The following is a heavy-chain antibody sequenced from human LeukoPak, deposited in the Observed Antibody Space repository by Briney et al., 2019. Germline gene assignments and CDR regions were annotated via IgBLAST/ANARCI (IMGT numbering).Heavy chain of an antibody. CDR2: ISYDGSNK. J-gene: IGHJ4*02. CDR1: GFTFSDYY. CDR3: AKQGQYYDFWSGYREEYYFDY. D-gene: IGHD3-3*01. Sequence: GGSLRLSCAASGFTFSDYYMSWIRQAPGKGLEWVAVISYDGSNKYYADSVKGRFTISRDNSKNTLYLQMNSLRAEDTAVYYCAKQGQYYDFWSGYREEYYFDYWGQGTLVTVSS. V-gene: IGHV3-30*18.